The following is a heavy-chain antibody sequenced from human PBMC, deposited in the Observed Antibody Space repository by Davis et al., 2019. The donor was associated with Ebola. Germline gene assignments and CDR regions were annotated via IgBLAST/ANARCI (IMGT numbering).Heavy chain of an antibody. V-gene: IGHV4-39*02. D-gene: IGHD6-6*01. J-gene: IGHJ6*04. Sequence: MPSETLSLTCTVSGGSISSSSYYWGWIRQPPGKGLEWIGSIYYSGSTYYNPSLKSRVTISVDTSKNRFSLKLSSVTAADTAVYYCAREFRGIAARRGPYYYYGMDVWGKGTTVTVSS. CDR1: GGSISSSSYY. CDR2: IYYSGST. CDR3: AREFRGIAARRGPYYYYGMDV.